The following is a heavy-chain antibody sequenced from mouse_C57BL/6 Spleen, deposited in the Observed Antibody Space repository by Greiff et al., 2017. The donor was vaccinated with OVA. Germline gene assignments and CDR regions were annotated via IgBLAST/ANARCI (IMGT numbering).Heavy chain of an antibody. CDR1: GYSITSGYD. CDR2: ISYSGSP. J-gene: IGHJ4*01. CDR3: ARGEFYDYYAMDY. V-gene: IGHV3-1*01. Sequence: EVKLMESGPGMVKPSQSLSLTCTVPGYSITSGYDWHWIRPFPGTNLEWMGYISYSGSPNYNPSLKSRISITHDTSKNHFFLKLNSVTTEDTATYYCARGEFYDYYAMDYWGQGTSVTVAS. D-gene: IGHD1-1*01.